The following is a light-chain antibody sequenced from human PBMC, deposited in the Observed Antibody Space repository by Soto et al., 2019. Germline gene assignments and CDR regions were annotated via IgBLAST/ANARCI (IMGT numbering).Light chain of an antibody. V-gene: IGKV3-11*01. CDR3: QQRSEWPIT. CDR2: DAS. Sequence: EIVLTQSPATLSLSPGERATLSCRASQRISSYLAWYQQKPGQAPRLFIYDASNRATGIPARFSGSGSGTDFTLTISSLEPEDVAVYYCQQRSEWPITFGQGTRLEIK. J-gene: IGKJ5*01. CDR1: QRISSY.